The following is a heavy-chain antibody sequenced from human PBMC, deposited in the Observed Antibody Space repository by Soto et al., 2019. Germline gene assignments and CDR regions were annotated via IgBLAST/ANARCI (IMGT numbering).Heavy chain of an antibody. CDR1: GFTFSSYE. J-gene: IGHJ4*01. V-gene: IGHV3-30*04. CDR3: AEERATTTAFDY. D-gene: IGHD4-17*01. CDR2: ISYDGSNK. Sequence: GGSLRLSCAASGFTFSSYEMHWVRQTPGKGLEWVAIISYDGSNKYYADSVKGRFTFSRDNSKNVLYLQMNSLRVEDAAVYYCAEERATTTAFDYWGHGALVTVSS.